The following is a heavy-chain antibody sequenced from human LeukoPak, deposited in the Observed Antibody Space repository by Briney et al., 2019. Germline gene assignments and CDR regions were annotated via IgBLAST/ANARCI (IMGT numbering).Heavy chain of an antibody. J-gene: IGHJ6*03. V-gene: IGHV1-18*01. CDR2: ISAYNGNT. CDR1: GYTFTSYG. D-gene: IGHD5-18*01. Sequence: EASVKVSCKASGYTFTSYGISWVRQAPGQGREWMGWISAYNGNTNYAQKLQGRVTMTTDTSTSTAYMELRSLRSDDTAVYYCARRDTAILRERHYYYYMDVWGKGTTVTVSS. CDR3: ARRDTAILRERHYYYYMDV.